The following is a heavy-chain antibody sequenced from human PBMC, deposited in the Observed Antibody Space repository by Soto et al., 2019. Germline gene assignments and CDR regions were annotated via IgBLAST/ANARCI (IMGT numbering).Heavy chain of an antibody. D-gene: IGHD1-1*01. V-gene: IGHV3-30*18. Sequence: GGPLRLSCAASGFTFSSYSFHWVRQAPGKGLEWVTVISYDGSTKYYTDSVKGRFTISRDNSKNMVFLQMNSLTSDDTAVYYCAKEVGNSHDFWGQGTQVTVSS. J-gene: IGHJ4*02. CDR2: ISYDGSTK. CDR3: AKEVGNSHDF. CDR1: GFTFSSYS.